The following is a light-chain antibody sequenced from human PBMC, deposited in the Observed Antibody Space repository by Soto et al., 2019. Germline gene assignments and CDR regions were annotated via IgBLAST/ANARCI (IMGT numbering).Light chain of an antibody. J-gene: IGKJ2*01. CDR3: QQYGSSPMYT. CDR1: QSVSSSY. Sequence: EIVLTQSPGTLSWSPGERATLSCRASQSVSSSYLAWYQQKPGQAPRLLIYGASGRSTGIPDRFSGSGSGTDFTLTISRLEPEDFAVYYCQQYGSSPMYTFGQGTKLEIK. CDR2: GAS. V-gene: IGKV3-20*01.